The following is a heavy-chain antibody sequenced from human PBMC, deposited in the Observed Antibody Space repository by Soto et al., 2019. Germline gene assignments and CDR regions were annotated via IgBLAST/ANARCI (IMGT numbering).Heavy chain of an antibody. J-gene: IGHJ6*02. Sequence: QVQLVESGGGVVQPGRSLRLSCAASGFTFSSYGMHWVRQAPGKGLEWVAVIWYDGSNKYYADSVKGRFTISRDNSKNTLYLQMNSLRAEDTAVYYCARDPLGYCSYYGMDVWGQGTTVTVSS. CDR3: ARDPLGYCSYYGMDV. CDR1: GFTFSSYG. V-gene: IGHV3-33*01. D-gene: IGHD6-13*01. CDR2: IWYDGSNK.